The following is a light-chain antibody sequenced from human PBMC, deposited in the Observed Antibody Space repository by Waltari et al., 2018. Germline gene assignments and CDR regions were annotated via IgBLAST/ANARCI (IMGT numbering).Light chain of an antibody. CDR3: QVWDANNDPGV. V-gene: IGLV3-21*04. CDR2: YDS. Sequence: SYVLTQSPSVSVAPGKTARITCGGNNIETKSVHWYQQKPGQAPILVISYDSDRPSGIPERFSGSNSGNTATLTISRVEAADEADYYCQVWDANNDPGVFGTGTEVTVL. J-gene: IGLJ1*01. CDR1: NIETKS.